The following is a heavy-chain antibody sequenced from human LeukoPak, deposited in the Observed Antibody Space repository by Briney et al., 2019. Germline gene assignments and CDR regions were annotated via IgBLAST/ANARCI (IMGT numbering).Heavy chain of an antibody. V-gene: IGHV3-53*01. Sequence: GGSLRLSCAASGFTVSSNYMSWVRQAPGKGLEWVSVMYNDGSTYYADSVKGRFTISRDNSKNTLYLQMNSLRAEDTAVYYCARDQWYYDSSGYSWDAFDIWGQGTMVTVPS. J-gene: IGHJ3*02. D-gene: IGHD3-22*01. CDR2: MYNDGST. CDR3: ARDQWYYDSSGYSWDAFDI. CDR1: GFTVSSNY.